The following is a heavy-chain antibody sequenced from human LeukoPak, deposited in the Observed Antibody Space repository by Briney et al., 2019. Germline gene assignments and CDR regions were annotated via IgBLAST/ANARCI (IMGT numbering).Heavy chain of an antibody. V-gene: IGHV1-18*01. J-gene: IGHJ4*02. CDR1: GYTFTNYG. CDR3: ARDCIGCHRFHY. CDR2: VSAYADNT. D-gene: IGHD2-15*01. Sequence: ASVKVSCKASGYTFTNYGISLVRQAPGQGREGMGWVSAYADNTNYVQKVRGRVTMTTDTSTSTAYMELRSLRSDDTAVYYCARDCIGCHRFHYWGQGTQVTVSS.